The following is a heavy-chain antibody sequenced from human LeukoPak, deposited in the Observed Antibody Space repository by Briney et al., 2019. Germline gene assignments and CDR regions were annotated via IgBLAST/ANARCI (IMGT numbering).Heavy chain of an antibody. CDR2: XSSSGSNI. CDR3: ARGKYYYDSSGYYAPGY. V-gene: IGHV3-11*01. D-gene: IGHD3-22*01. J-gene: IGHJ4*02. Sequence: GGSLRLSCXASGFTFSDYYMRWIRQAPGEGLXGXXXXSSSGSNIYYGDSVKGGFTISRDNAKNSLYLQMNSLRAEDTAVYYCARGKYYYDSSGYYAPGYWGQGTLVTVSS. CDR1: GFTFSDYY.